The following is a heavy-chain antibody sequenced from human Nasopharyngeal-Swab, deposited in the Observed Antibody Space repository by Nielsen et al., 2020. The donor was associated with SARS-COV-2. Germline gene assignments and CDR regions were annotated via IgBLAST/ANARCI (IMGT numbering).Heavy chain of an antibody. V-gene: IGHV4-39*01. CDR2: IYYSGST. J-gene: IGHJ3*02. Sequence: WIRQPPGKGLEGIGSIYYSGSTYYNPSLKSRVTISVDTSKNQFSLKLSSVTAADTAVYYCARPRGSGWYREAFDIWGQGTMVTVSS. CDR3: ARPRGSGWYREAFDI. D-gene: IGHD6-19*01.